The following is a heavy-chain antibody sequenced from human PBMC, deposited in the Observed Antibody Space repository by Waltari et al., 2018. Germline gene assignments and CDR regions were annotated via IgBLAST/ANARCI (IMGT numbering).Heavy chain of an antibody. CDR2: INHSGST. J-gene: IGHJ5*01. CDR3: ARYRLSWAAWFDY. Sequence: QVQLQQWGAGLLKPSETLSLTCAVYGGSFSGYYWSWIRQPPGKGLEWIGEINHSGSTNYNPSLKSRVTISVDTSKNQFSLKLSSVTAADTAVYYCARYRLSWAAWFDYWGQGTLVTVSS. CDR1: GGSFSGYY. V-gene: IGHV4-34*01. D-gene: IGHD6-13*01.